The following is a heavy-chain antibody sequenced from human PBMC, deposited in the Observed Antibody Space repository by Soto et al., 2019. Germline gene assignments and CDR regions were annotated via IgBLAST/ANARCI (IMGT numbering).Heavy chain of an antibody. Sequence: NRRRPGTVSAGSHRRYHWGWIRQPPGKGLEWIGYIYYSGSTTYNTSLKSRVTISVDTSKNQFSLKLSSVTAADTAVYYCASTTYYDFWSGSPGAFDIWGQGTMVTVS. CDR2: IYYSGST. CDR3: ASTTYYDFWSGSPGAFDI. V-gene: IGHV4-59*08. J-gene: IGHJ3*02. CDR1: AGSHRRYH. D-gene: IGHD3-3*01.